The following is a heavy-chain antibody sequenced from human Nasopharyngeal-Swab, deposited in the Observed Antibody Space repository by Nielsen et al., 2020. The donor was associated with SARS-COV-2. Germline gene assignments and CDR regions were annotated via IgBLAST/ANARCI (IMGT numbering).Heavy chain of an antibody. J-gene: IGHJ6*03. V-gene: IGHV3-48*01. CDR1: GFTFSSYS. CDR3: ARGGADCSSTSCYVSYYYYMDV. Sequence: GESLKISCAASGFTFSSYSMNWVRQAPGKGLEWVSYISSSSSTIYYADSVKGRFTISRDNAKNPLYLQMNSLRAEDTAVYYCARGGADCSSTSCYVSYYYYMDVWGKGTTVTVSS. D-gene: IGHD2-2*01. CDR2: ISSSSSTI.